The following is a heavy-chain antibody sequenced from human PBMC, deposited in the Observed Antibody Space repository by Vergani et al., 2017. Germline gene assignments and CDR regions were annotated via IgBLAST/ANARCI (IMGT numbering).Heavy chain of an antibody. V-gene: IGHV3-30*02. D-gene: IGHD2/OR15-2a*01. CDR1: GFTFNSYG. J-gene: IGHJ4*01. CDR2: IRSDESRR. Sequence: QVQLVESGGGVVQPGGSLRLSCAASGFTFNSYGMHWVRQAPGKGLEWVASIRSDESRRYYGDSMEGPFTISRDNSKNTLYLRMKSLRPEDTAVYYCVKEKIDLGSYFFDSWGHGILVTVSS. CDR3: VKEKIDLGSYFFDS.